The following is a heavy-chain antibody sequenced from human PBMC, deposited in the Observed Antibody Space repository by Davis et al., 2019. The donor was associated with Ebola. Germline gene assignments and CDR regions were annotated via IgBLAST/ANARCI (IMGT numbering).Heavy chain of an antibody. CDR3: ASYSSDWYGMDV. D-gene: IGHD6-19*01. Sequence: PSETLSLTCTVSGIPMRSHYWSWIRQPPGKGLEWIASMYCGGSANYHSSLKGRVTMSVDTSKNQFSLKLNSITAADKAVYYCASYSSDWYGMDVWGQGTTVSVSS. V-gene: IGHV4-59*11. CDR1: GIPMRSHY. J-gene: IGHJ6*02. CDR2: MYCGGSA.